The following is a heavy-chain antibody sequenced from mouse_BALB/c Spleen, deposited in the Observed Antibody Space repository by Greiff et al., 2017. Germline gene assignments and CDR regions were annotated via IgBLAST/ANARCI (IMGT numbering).Heavy chain of an antibody. CDR1: GFTFTDYY. V-gene: IGHV7-3*02. J-gene: IGHJ1*01. CDR2: IRNKANGYTT. CDR3: ARGYEYDGWYFDV. Sequence: EVKLVESGGGLVQPGGSLRLSCATSGFTFTDYYMSWVRQPPGKALEWLGFIRNKANGYTTEYSASVKGRFTISRDNSQSILYLQMNTLRAEDSATYYCARGYEYDGWYFDVWGAGTTVTVSS. D-gene: IGHD2-4*01.